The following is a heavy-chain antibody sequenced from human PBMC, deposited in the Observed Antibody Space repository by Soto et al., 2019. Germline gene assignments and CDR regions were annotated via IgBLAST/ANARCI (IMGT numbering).Heavy chain of an antibody. J-gene: IGHJ3*02. CDR1: GFTVSDYW. V-gene: IGHV3-7*01. CDR3: ARARWELLNNALDI. D-gene: IGHD2-15*01. CDR2: IKHDGSEK. Sequence: HPGGSLRLSCAASGFTVSDYWMSWVRQAPGKGLEWVANIKHDGSEKEYVDSLKGRVTISRDNARNTLFLQMNRLRVEDTALYYCARARWELLNNALDIWGQGTMVTVS.